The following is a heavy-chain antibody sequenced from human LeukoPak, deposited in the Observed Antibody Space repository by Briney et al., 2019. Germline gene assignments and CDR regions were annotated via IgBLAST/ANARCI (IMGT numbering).Heavy chain of an antibody. CDR3: ARERGGSSNWFDP. CDR2: IYYSGST. CDR1: GGSISSGGYY. J-gene: IGHJ5*02. V-gene: IGHV4-30-4*08. Sequence: SETLSLTCTVSGGSISSGGYYWSWIRQHPGKGLEWIGYIYYSGSTYYNPSLKSRVTISVDTSKNQFSLKLSSVTAADTAVYYCARERGGSSNWFDPWGQGTLVTVSS. D-gene: IGHD3-16*01.